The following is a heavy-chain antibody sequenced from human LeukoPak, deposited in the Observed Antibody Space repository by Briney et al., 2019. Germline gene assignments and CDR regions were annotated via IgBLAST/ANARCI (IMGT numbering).Heavy chain of an antibody. CDR1: GGSISSYY. Sequence: PSETLSLTCTVSGGSISSYYWSWIRQPPGTGLEWIGYIYYTGSTNYNPSLKSRVTISVDTSKNHFSLKLTSVTAADTAVYYCARMYDRSGYYYPFDYWGQGTLVTVSS. J-gene: IGHJ4*02. D-gene: IGHD3-22*01. CDR2: IYYTGST. CDR3: ARMYDRSGYYYPFDY. V-gene: IGHV4-59*08.